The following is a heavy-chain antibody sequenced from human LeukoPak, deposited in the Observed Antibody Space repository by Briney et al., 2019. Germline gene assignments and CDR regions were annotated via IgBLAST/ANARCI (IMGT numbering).Heavy chain of an antibody. Sequence: GALRLSCAASGFTFSSYAMSWVRQAPGKGLEWVSAISGSGGSTYYADSVKGRFTISRDNSKNTLYLQMNSLRAEDTAVYYCAKDFSSGWEGIFDYWGQGTLVTVSS. CDR2: ISGSGGST. J-gene: IGHJ4*02. D-gene: IGHD6-19*01. CDR3: AKDFSSGWEGIFDY. V-gene: IGHV3-23*01. CDR1: GFTFSSYA.